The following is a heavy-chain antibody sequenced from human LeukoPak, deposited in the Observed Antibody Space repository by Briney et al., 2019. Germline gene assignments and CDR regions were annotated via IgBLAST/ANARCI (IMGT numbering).Heavy chain of an antibody. Sequence: GGSLRLSCAASGFTLSKCWMSWVRQAPWKGLEWVANIKQDGSEKYYVDSVKGRFTISRDNAKNSLYLQMNGLRAEDTAVYYCARGLVVGLSAQSAIFDYWGQGTLVTVSS. CDR1: GFTLSKCW. CDR3: ARGLVVGLSAQSAIFDY. J-gene: IGHJ4*02. V-gene: IGHV3-7*01. D-gene: IGHD2-2*01. CDR2: IKQDGSEK.